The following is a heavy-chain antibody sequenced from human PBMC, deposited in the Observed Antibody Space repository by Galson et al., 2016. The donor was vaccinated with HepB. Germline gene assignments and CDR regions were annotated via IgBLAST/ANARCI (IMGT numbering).Heavy chain of an antibody. CDR2: IKSATDGGTT. D-gene: IGHD1-1*01. V-gene: IGHV3-15*01. CDR3: TTDRGNDWKFGLAVD. Sequence: SLRLSCAASGFTFSNAWMTWVRQAPGKGLEWVGRIKSATDGGTTDYATPVEGRFTISRDDSRKTLYLRMNSLKTEDTAIYYCTTDRGNDWKFGLAVDWGHGTQVTVSS. J-gene: IGHJ4*01. CDR1: GFTFSNAW.